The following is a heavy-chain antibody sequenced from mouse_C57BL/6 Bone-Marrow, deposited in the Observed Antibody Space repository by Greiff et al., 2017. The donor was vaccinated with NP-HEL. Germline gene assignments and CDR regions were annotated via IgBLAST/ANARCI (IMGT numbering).Heavy chain of an antibody. CDR3: ARGVTTVGEFAY. V-gene: IGHV3-6*01. J-gene: IGHJ3*01. Sequence: PCLLQPSHSLSLSFSFSFFSFTLGSFSFFLRPFPGFNLEWLCFISYVGSNNYNPSLTNRISITRDTSKNQFFLKLNSVTTEDTATYYCARGVTTVGEFAYWGQGTLVTVSA. CDR2: ISYVGSN. D-gene: IGHD1-1*01. CDR1: FFSFTLGSF.